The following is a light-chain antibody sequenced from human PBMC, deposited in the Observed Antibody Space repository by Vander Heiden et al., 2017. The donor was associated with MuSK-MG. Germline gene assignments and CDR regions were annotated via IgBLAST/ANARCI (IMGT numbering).Light chain of an antibody. CDR1: SSSIGQNY. J-gene: IGLJ3*02. Sequence: QSVFTQPPSVSAAAGQKVTISCSASSSSIGQNYLSWSQHVPGTVPNLLIFDNNKRPAGRPDRVSGSKSGTSATLGITGLQTGDEADYFCGTWDSSRSAHWIFGGGTKLTVL. CDR2: DNN. V-gene: IGLV1-51*01. CDR3: GTWDSSRSAHWI.